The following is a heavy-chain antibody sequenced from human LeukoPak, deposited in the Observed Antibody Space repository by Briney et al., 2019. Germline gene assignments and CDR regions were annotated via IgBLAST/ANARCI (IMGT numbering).Heavy chain of an antibody. V-gene: IGHV3-21*01. CDR2: ISSSGTYI. CDR1: GFTFSAYT. D-gene: IGHD1-26*01. Sequence: GGSLRLSCAASGFTFSAYTMNWVRQPPGKGLEWVSYISSSGTYIYYADSVKGRFTISRDKNSLYLQMDSLRAEDTAVYYCARDSRQWVEQLPYGWFDPWGQGTLVTVSP. CDR3: ARDSRQWVEQLPYGWFDP. J-gene: IGHJ5*02.